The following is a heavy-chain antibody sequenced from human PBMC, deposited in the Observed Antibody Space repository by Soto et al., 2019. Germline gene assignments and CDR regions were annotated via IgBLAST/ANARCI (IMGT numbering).Heavy chain of an antibody. D-gene: IGHD1-1*01. J-gene: IGHJ4*02. CDR2: INGGGTNT. CDR1: GFTFRSYS. V-gene: IGHV3-23*01. Sequence: SLRLSCAAYGFTFRSYSMSWVRQAPGKGLEWVSLINGGGTNTYYADSVKGRFTISRDNSKNTLCLQMNSLRAEDTAVYYCAKDQATTPSPFDFWGQGTLVTVSS. CDR3: AKDQATTPSPFDF.